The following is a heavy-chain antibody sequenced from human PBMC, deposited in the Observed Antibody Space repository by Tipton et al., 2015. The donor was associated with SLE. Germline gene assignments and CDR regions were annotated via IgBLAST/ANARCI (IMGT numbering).Heavy chain of an antibody. D-gene: IGHD6-19*01. CDR2: IHYSGTT. J-gene: IGHJ4*02. Sequence: TLSLTCAVSGNSVSSRNYLWGWIRQPPGKGLEWIGYIHYSGTTNYNPSLKSRVTISMDTSKSQFSLKLNSVTAADTAVYYCARDWRDSGWYGGFDSWAQGTLVTVFS. CDR1: GNSVSSRNYL. V-gene: IGHV4-61*01. CDR3: ARDWRDSGWYGGFDS.